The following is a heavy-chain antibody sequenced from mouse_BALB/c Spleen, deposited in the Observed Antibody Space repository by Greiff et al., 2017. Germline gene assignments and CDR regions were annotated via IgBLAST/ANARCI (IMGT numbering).Heavy chain of an antibody. Sequence: EVKLVESGGGLVKPGGSLKLSCAASGFAFSSYDMSWVRQTPEKRLEWVATISDGGSYTYYPDSVKGRFTISRDNAKNNLYLQMSSLKSEDTAMYYCARDRNYYGSSYDYYAMDYWGQGTSVTVSS. D-gene: IGHD1-1*01. J-gene: IGHJ4*01. V-gene: IGHV5-4*02. CDR1: GFAFSSYD. CDR3: ARDRNYYGSSYDYYAMDY. CDR2: ISDGGSYT.